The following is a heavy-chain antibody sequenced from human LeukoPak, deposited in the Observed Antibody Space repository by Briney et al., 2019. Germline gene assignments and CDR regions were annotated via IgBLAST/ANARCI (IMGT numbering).Heavy chain of an antibody. CDR1: GFIFSNYV. D-gene: IGHD6-13*01. V-gene: IGHV3-23*01. CDR2: ISASGATT. Sequence: RGSLRLSCATAGFIFSNYVLYWVRQAPGKGLEWVSVISASGATTDYADSVKGRFTISRDNSKNTLYLQMSSLRAEDTAVYYCVKDLYEYSSSWSGAFDYWGQGTLVTVSS. J-gene: IGHJ4*02. CDR3: VKDLYEYSSSWSGAFDY.